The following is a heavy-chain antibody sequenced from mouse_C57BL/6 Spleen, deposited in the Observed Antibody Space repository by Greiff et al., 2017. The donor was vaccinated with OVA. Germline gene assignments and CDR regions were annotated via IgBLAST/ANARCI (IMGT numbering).Heavy chain of an antibody. V-gene: IGHV1-5*01. D-gene: IGHD1-1*01. J-gene: IGHJ4*01. CDR1: GYTFTSYW. CDR2: IYPGNSDT. CDR3: TNYVSYAMDY. Sequence: EVQRVESGTVLARPGASVKLSCKPSGYTFTSYWMHWVKQRPGQGLEWIGAIYPGNSDTSYNQKFKGKAKLTAVTSASTAYMELSSLTNEDSAVYYCTNYVSYAMDYWGQGTSVTVSS.